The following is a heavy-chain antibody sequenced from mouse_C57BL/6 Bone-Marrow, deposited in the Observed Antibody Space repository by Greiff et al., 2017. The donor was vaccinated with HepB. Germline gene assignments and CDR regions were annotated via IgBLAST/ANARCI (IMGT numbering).Heavy chain of an antibody. D-gene: IGHD1-1*01. CDR1: GFTFSSYA. CDR2: ISDGGSYT. V-gene: IGHV5-4*01. CDR3: ARAGDYGSSYGY. J-gene: IGHJ2*01. Sequence: EVQLQQSGGGLVKPGGSLKLSCAASGFTFSSYAMSWVRQTPEKRLEWVATISDGGSYTYYPDNVKGRFTISRDNAKNNLYLQMSHLKSEDTAMYYCARAGDYGSSYGYWGQGTTLTVSS.